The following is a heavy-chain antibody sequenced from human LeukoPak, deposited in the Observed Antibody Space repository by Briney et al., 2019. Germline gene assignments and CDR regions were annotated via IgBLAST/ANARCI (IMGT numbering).Heavy chain of an antibody. Sequence: SETLSLTCTVSGGSISSYYWSWIRQPPGKGLEWIGYIYTSGSTSYNPSLKSRVTISVDTSKNQFSLKLSSVTAADTAVYYCAGGDYYYYYMDVWGKGTTVTVSS. CDR1: GGSISSYY. CDR3: AGGDYYYYYMDV. CDR2: IYTSGST. J-gene: IGHJ6*03. V-gene: IGHV4-4*09.